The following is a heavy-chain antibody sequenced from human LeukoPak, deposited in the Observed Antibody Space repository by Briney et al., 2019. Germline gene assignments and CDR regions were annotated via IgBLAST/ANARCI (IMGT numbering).Heavy chain of an antibody. J-gene: IGHJ2*01. Sequence: GGSLRLSCAASGFTFSSYSMTWVRQAPGKGLECVSSMSNIGSHIYYADSVKGRFTISRDNAKNSLFLQMNSLRVEDTAIYYCAVSFRYLDLWGRGTLVTVSS. CDR1: GFTFSSYS. CDR2: MSNIGSHI. V-gene: IGHV3-21*01. CDR3: AVSFRYLDL.